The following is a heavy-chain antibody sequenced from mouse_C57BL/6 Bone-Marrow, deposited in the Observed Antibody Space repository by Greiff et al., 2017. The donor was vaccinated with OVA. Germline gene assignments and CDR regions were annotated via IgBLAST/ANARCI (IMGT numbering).Heavy chain of an antibody. J-gene: IGHJ2*01. Sequence: EVQLVESGGGLVQPGGSMKLSCAASGFTFSDAWMDWVRQSPEKGLEWVAEIRNKANNHATYYAESVKGRFTISRDDSKSSVYLQMNSLRAEDTGIYYCTRNPSITTVEGYYFDYWGQGTTLTVSS. CDR1: GFTFSDAW. CDR3: TRNPSITTVEGYYFDY. D-gene: IGHD1-1*01. CDR2: IRNKANNHAT. V-gene: IGHV6-6*01.